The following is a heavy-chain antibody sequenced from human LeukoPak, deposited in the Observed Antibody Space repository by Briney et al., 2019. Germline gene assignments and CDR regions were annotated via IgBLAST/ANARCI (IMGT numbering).Heavy chain of an antibody. V-gene: IGHV1-2*02. CDR3: ARRLIDCTIAICYVDY. J-gene: IGHJ4*02. CDR1: GYTFTDYY. Sequence: ASVKVSCKASGYTFTDYYIHWVRQAPGQGLEWMGWLIPNSGATSYAQSFQGRVTMTRDTSISTGFMELSWLRSDDTAVYYCARRLIDCTIAICYVDYWGQGTLVTVSS. CDR2: LIPNSGAT. D-gene: IGHD2-8*01.